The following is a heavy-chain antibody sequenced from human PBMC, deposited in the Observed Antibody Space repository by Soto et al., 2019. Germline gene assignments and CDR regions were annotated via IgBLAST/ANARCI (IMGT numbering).Heavy chain of an antibody. D-gene: IGHD2-15*01. Sequence: SETLSLTCTVSGYSISSGYHWAWIRQPPGKGLERLGSVHYSGNTYYNPSLKSRLTISVDKSKNQFSLNLSSVTAADTAVYYCARQDRVVAEGRWFDPWGQGTLVTVSS. CDR2: VHYSGNT. V-gene: IGHV4-38-2*02. CDR1: GYSISSGYH. CDR3: ARQDRVVAEGRWFDP. J-gene: IGHJ5*02.